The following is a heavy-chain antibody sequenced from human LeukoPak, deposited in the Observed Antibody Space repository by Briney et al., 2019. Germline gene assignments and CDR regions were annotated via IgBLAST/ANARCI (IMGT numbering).Heavy chain of an antibody. Sequence: GGSLRLSCAASGFTFSSYSMNWVRQAPGKGLEWVSSISSSSSYIYYADSVKGRFTISRDNAKNPLYLQMNSLRAEDTAVYYCAKDVPLELWYFDYWGQGTLVTVSS. V-gene: IGHV3-21*01. J-gene: IGHJ4*02. CDR1: GFTFSSYS. CDR3: AKDVPLELWYFDY. D-gene: IGHD5-18*01. CDR2: ISSSSSYI.